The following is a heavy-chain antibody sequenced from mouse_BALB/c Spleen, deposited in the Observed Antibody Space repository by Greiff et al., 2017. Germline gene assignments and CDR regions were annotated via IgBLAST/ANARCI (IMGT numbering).Heavy chain of an antibody. CDR3: ARRSYGSSYAMDY. V-gene: IGHV5-12-1*01. Sequence: EVKLVESGGGLVKPGGSLKLSCAASGFAFSSYDMSWVRQTPEKRLEWVAYISSGGGSTYYPDTVKGRFTISRDNAKNTLYLQMSSLKSEDTAMYYCARRSYGSSYAMDYWGQGTSVTVSS. D-gene: IGHD1-1*01. CDR1: GFAFSSYD. J-gene: IGHJ4*01. CDR2: ISSGGGST.